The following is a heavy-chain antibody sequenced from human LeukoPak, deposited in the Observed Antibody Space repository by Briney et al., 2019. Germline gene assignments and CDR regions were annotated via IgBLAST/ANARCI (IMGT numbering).Heavy chain of an antibody. V-gene: IGHV3-30*02. Sequence: GGSLRLSCAASGFTFSDHYMDWVRQAPGKGLEWVAFIRYDANIEYYADSVKGRFTISRGNSKNTLFLQMNSLRAVDTAVYYCAKGGSSSWDFFDYWGQGTLVTVSS. CDR1: GFTFSDHY. J-gene: IGHJ4*02. CDR3: AKGGSSSWDFFDY. CDR2: IRYDANIE. D-gene: IGHD6-13*01.